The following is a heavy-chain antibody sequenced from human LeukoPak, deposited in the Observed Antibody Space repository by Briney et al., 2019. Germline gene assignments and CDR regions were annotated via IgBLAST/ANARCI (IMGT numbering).Heavy chain of an antibody. Sequence: SETLSLTCTVSGGSISSSSYYWGWIRQPPGKGLEWIGSIYYSGSTYYNPSLKSRVTISVDTSKNQFSLKLSSVTAADTAVYYCARCDSGSIAAAENPYDYWGQGTLVTVSS. V-gene: IGHV4-39*01. D-gene: IGHD6-13*01. CDR3: ARCDSGSIAAAENPYDY. J-gene: IGHJ4*02. CDR1: GGSISSSSYY. CDR2: IYYSGST.